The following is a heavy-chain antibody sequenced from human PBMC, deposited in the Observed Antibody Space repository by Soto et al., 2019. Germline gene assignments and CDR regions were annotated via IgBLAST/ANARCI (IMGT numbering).Heavy chain of an antibody. J-gene: IGHJ4*02. CDR3: ARWVSGSPDN. V-gene: IGHV3-72*01. CDR1: GFTLSDHY. D-gene: IGHD1-26*01. CDR2: TKNKANRYTT. Sequence: PWGSLRLSCAASGFTLSDHYMDCFRHAPWKGLEWVVRTKNKANRYTTEYAASVNGRFTISRDDSKNSLYLQMNSLKTEDTAVYYCARWVSGSPDNWGQGTLVTVSS.